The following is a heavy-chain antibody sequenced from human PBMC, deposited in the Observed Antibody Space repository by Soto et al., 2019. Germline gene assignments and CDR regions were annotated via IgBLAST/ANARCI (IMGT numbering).Heavy chain of an antibody. CDR2: IFHSGSV. V-gene: IGHV4-31*03. Sequence: QVQLQESGPGLVKPSQTLSLTCNVSGGSITSGGLYWGGIRQHPRKGLERIGHIFHSGSVSYNPSLRSRLTMSAGKSKNQFSLNLRSVSAADSAVYYCARGGAEDTYFGSWGQGTLVTVSS. CDR1: GGSITSGGLY. J-gene: IGHJ4*02. CDR3: ARGGAEDTYFGS.